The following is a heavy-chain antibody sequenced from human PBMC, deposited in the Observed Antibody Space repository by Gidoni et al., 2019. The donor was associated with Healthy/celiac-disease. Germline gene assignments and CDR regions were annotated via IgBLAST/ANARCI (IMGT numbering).Heavy chain of an antibody. J-gene: IGHJ6*02. CDR2: IYTSGST. D-gene: IGHD4-4*01. Sequence: QVQLQESGPGLVKPSQTLSLTCTVSGGSTSSGSYYWSWIRQPAGKGLGWIGRIYTSGSTNYNPSLKSRVTMSVDTSKNQFSLKLSSVTAADTAVYYCARGTVTTYYYYGMDVWGQGTTVTVSS. CDR3: ARGTVTTYYYYGMDV. V-gene: IGHV4-61*02. CDR1: GGSTSSGSYY.